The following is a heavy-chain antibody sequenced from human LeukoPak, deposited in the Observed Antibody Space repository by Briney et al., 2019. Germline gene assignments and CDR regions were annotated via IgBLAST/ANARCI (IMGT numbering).Heavy chain of an antibody. V-gene: IGHV3-48*01. J-gene: IGHJ4*02. CDR2: ISSSSSTI. CDR3: ARGPVRWAGGFDY. CDR1: GFTFSSYS. Sequence: QPGGSLRLSCAASGFTFSSYSMNWVRQAPGKGLEWVSYISSSSSTIYYADFVKGRFTISRDNAKNSLYLQMNSLRAEDTAVYYCARGPVRWAGGFDYWGQGTLVTVSS. D-gene: IGHD3-16*01.